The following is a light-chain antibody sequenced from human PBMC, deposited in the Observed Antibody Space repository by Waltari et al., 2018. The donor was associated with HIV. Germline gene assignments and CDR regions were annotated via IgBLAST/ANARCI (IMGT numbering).Light chain of an antibody. J-gene: IGLJ3*02. Sequence: QSVLTQPLSVSAAPGQKFTISCSGRRSPIGNNYVSCYQQLPGTAPKPLIYDNNKRPSGIPDRFSGSKSGTSATLGITGLQTGDEADYYCGTWDSSLSAGVFGGGTKLTVL. CDR1: RSPIGNNY. CDR3: GTWDSSLSAGV. CDR2: DNN. V-gene: IGLV1-51*01.